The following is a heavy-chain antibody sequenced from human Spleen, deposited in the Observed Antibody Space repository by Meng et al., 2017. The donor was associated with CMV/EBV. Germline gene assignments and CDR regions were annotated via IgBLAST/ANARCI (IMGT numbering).Heavy chain of an antibody. CDR3: SRDGPQLVNVY. CDR2: IRCDGSNK. Sequence: GESLKISCAASGFTFSSYGMHWVRQAPGKGLEWVAFIRCDGSNKYYADSMKGRFTISRDNSKNSLYLQMNSLRAEDTAVYYCSRDGPQLVNVYWGQGTLVTVSS. D-gene: IGHD6-13*01. CDR1: GFTFSSYG. V-gene: IGHV3-30*02. J-gene: IGHJ4*02.